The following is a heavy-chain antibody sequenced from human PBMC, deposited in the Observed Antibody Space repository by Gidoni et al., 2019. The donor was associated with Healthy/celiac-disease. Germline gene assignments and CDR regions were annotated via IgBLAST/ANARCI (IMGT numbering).Heavy chain of an antibody. V-gene: IGHV4-39*07. D-gene: IGHD2-2*01. CDR1: GCSISSSSSY. J-gene: IGHJ6*02. Sequence: QLQLQESGPGLVKPSETLSLTCTVSGCSISSSSSYWGWIRQPPGKGLEWIGSIDYSGSTYYNPSLKCRVTISVDTSKNQFSLKLSSVTAADTAVYYCARDPNGPWYQLLSYYYGMDVWGQGTTVTVSS. CDR2: IDYSGST. CDR3: ARDPNGPWYQLLSYYYGMDV.